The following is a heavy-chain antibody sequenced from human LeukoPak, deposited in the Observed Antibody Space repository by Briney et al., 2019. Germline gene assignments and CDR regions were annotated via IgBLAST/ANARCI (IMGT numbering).Heavy chain of an antibody. CDR3: ARANQGIAAAGATIYYYYYMDA. Sequence: PSETLSLTCTVSGYSISSGYYWGWIRQPPGKGLEWIGSIYHSGSTYYNPSLKSRVTISVDTSKNQFSLKLSSVTAADTAVYYCARANQGIAAAGATIYYYYYMDAWGKGTTVTVSS. D-gene: IGHD6-13*01. CDR1: GYSISSGYY. J-gene: IGHJ6*03. CDR2: IYHSGST. V-gene: IGHV4-38-2*02.